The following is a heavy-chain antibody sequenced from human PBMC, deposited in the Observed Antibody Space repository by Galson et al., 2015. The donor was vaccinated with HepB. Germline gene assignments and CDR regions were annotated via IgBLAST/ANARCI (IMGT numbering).Heavy chain of an antibody. CDR1: GGSISSGSYY. V-gene: IGHV4-39*01. CDR3: SRHSGYYYGSGSPLEN. J-gene: IGHJ4*02. D-gene: IGHD3-10*01. Sequence: ETLSLTCTVPGGSISSGSYYWGWIRQPPGQGLEWIASMYYGGATFYNPSLKSRVAISVDTSKNQFTLRLTSVTAADTAVYYCSRHSGYYYGSGSPLENWGQGTLVTVSS. CDR2: MYYGGAT.